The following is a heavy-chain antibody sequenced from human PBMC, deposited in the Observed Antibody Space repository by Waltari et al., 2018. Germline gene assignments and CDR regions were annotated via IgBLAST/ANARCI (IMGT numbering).Heavy chain of an antibody. CDR1: GGTFSSYA. J-gene: IGHJ3*02. V-gene: IGHV1-69*06. Sequence: QVQLVQSGAEVKKPGSSVKVSCKASGGTFSSYAISWVRQAPGQGLEWMGGIIPIFGTANYAQKFQGRVTMTRDTSISTAYMELSRLRSDDTAVYYCARLWLFSADAFDIWGQGTMVTVSS. D-gene: IGHD3-22*01. CDR3: ARLWLFSADAFDI. CDR2: IIPIFGTA.